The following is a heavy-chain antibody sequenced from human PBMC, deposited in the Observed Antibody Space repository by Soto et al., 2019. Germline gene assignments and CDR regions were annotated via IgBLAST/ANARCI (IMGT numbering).Heavy chain of an antibody. CDR2: IFSDNER. CDR3: ARMKVDSYQFYYAMDV. J-gene: IGHJ6*02. V-gene: IGHV2-26*01. D-gene: IGHD3-9*01. CDR1: GSSLITGKMG. Sequence: PTLLNPTLTLRLTCTVSGSSLITGKMGVSWFRQPPWKALEWLAHIFSDNERSYSTSLQGRLTISKDTSGSQVVLSMTNVDPVDTATYYCARMKVDSYQFYYAMDVWGQGTTDTVTS.